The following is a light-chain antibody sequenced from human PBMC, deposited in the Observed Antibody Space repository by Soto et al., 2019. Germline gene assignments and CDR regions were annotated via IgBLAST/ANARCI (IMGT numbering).Light chain of an antibody. Sequence: QSALTQPPSASGSPGQSVTISCTGTSSDVGGYNYVYWYQQHPGKAPKLMIYEVSKRPSGVPDRFSGSKSGNTASLPVSGVQAEDEAEYYCASWDGSLSGEVFGGGTKLTVL. V-gene: IGLV2-8*01. CDR1: SSDVGGYNY. J-gene: IGLJ2*01. CDR3: ASWDGSLSGEV. CDR2: EVS.